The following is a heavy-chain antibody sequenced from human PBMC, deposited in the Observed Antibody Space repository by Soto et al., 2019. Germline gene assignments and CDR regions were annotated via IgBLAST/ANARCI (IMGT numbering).Heavy chain of an antibody. CDR1: GYTFTGYY. CDR2: INPNSGGT. Sequence: ASVKVSCKASGYTFTGYYVHWVRQAPGQGLEWMGWINPNSGGTKSAQKFQGRVTMTRDTSINTAYMELSRLRSDDTAVYYCARVSLPRSRWHFDYWGQATLVTFSS. V-gene: IGHV1-2*02. D-gene: IGHD6-19*01. J-gene: IGHJ4*02. CDR3: ARVSLPRSRWHFDY.